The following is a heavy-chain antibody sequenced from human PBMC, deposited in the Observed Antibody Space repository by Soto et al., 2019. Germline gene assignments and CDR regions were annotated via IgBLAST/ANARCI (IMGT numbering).Heavy chain of an antibody. J-gene: IGHJ6*01. V-gene: IGHV3-23*01. CDR3: ARDWYDSWSGYSGFGGMDV. Sequence: PGGSLRLSCAASGFTFSTYAMSWVRQAPGKGLEWVSAISGSGGSTYSADSVNGRFTISRDNSINMLYLQMNSLTTEDTAVYYCARDWYDSWSGYSGFGGMDVWGQGTTVTVSS. CDR2: ISGSGGST. D-gene: IGHD3-3*01. CDR1: GFTFSTYA.